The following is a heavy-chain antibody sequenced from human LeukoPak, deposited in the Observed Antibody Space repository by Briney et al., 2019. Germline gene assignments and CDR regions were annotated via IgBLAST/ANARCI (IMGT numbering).Heavy chain of an antibody. CDR1: GGTFSSYA. CDR2: IIPIFGTA. J-gene: IGHJ4*02. Sequence: SVKVSCKASGGTFSSYAISWVGQAPGQGLEWMGGIIPIFGTANYAQKFQGRVTITADESTSTAYMELSSLKASDTAMYYCARHDSNSGIDYWGQGTLVTVSS. V-gene: IGHV1-69*01. CDR3: ARHDSNSGIDY. D-gene: IGHD1-26*01.